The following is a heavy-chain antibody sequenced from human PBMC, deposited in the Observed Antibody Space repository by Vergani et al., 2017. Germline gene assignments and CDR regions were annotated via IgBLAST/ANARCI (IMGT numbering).Heavy chain of an antibody. CDR2: IDWDDDK. V-gene: IGHV2-70*04. Sequence: QVTLKESGPALVKPTQTLTLTCTFSGFSLSTSGMRVSWIRQPPGKALEWLARIDWDDDKFYSTSLKTRLTISKDTSKNQVVLTMTNMDPVDTATYYCARSGSWCPLGFDPWGQGTLVTVSS. CDR1: GFSLSTSGMR. D-gene: IGHD2-15*01. J-gene: IGHJ5*02. CDR3: ARSGSWCPLGFDP.